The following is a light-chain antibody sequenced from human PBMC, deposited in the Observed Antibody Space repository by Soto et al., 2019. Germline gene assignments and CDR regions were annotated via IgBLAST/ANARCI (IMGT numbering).Light chain of an antibody. CDR3: QQYGSSSWT. J-gene: IGKJ1*01. CDR1: QSVSSSY. Sequence: IVLTQSPGTLSLSPGEIATLSFMASQSVSSSYLAWYQQKPGQAPRLLIYGASSRATGIPDRFSGSGSGTDFTLTISRLEPEDFAVCYCQQYGSSSWTFGQGTKVDIK. CDR2: GAS. V-gene: IGKV3-20*01.